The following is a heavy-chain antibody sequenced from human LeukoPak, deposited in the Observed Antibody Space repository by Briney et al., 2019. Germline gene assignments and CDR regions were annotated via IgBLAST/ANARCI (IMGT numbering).Heavy chain of an antibody. D-gene: IGHD3-16*01. CDR1: GLTFINAW. V-gene: IGHV3-7*01. J-gene: IGHJ4*02. Sequence: PGGSLRLSCAASGLTFINAWMIWVRQAPGKGLEWVANIKQDGSEKYYVDSVKGRFTISRDNAKKSLYLQMNSLRAEDTAVYYCARDLAWGQGTLVTVSS. CDR3: ARDLA. CDR2: IKQDGSEK.